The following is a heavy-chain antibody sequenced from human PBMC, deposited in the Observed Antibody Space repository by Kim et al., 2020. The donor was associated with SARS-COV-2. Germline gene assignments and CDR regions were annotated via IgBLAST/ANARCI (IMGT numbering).Heavy chain of an antibody. CDR3: ARDSSGGSFDY. CDR2: IYYSGST. D-gene: IGHD3-10*01. V-gene: IGHV4-31*03. J-gene: IGHJ4*02. CDR1: GGSISSGGYY. Sequence: LSLTCTVSGGSISSGGYYWSWIRQHPGKGLEWIGYIYYSGSTYYNPSLKSRVTISVDTSKNQFSLKLSSVTAADTAVYYCARDSSGGSFDYWGQGTLVTVSS.